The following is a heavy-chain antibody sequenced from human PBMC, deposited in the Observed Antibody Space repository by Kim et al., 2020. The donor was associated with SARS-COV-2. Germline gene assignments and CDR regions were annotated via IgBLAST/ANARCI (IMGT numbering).Heavy chain of an antibody. Sequence: GGSLRLSCAASGFTFSSYALSWVRQAPGKGLEWVSRISASGGGTYYADSVQGRVTISRDNSKNALNLEMNSLRAEDTALYYCAKVTTLTAPVYDYWGQGTMVTVSS. D-gene: IGHD4-4*01. CDR2: ISASGGGT. V-gene: IGHV3-23*01. CDR3: AKVTTLTAPVYDY. CDR1: GFTFSSYA. J-gene: IGHJ4*03.